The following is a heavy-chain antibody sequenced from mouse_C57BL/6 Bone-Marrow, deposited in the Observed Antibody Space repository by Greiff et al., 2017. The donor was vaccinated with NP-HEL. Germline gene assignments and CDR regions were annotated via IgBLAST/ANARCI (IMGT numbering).Heavy chain of an antibody. J-gene: IGHJ3*01. Sequence: VQLKESGPGLVKPSQSLSLTCSVTGYSITSGYYWNWIRQFPGNKLEWMGYISYDGSNNYNPSLKNRISITRDTSKNQFFLKLNSVTTEDTATYYCARDLGLRQFAYWGQGTLVTVSA. CDR3: ARDLGLRQFAY. D-gene: IGHD2-4*01. CDR1: GYSITSGYY. V-gene: IGHV3-6*01. CDR2: ISYDGSN.